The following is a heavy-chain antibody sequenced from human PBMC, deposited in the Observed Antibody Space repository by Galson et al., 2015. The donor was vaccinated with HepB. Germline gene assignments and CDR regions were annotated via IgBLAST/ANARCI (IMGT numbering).Heavy chain of an antibody. CDR3: AREGYYYDYVWGSYRYTFDY. D-gene: IGHD3-16*02. CDR1: GYTFTSYA. V-gene: IGHV7-4-1*02. CDR2: INTNTGNP. Sequence: SVKVSCKASGYTFTSYAMNWVRQAPGQGLEWMGWINTNTGNPTYAQGFTGRFVFSLDTSVSTAYLQISSLKAEDTAVYYCAREGYYYDYVWGSYRYTFDYWGQGTLVTVSS. J-gene: IGHJ4*02.